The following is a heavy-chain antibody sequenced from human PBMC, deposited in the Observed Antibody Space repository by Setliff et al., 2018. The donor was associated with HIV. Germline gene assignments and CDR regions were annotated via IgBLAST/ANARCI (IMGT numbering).Heavy chain of an antibody. CDR3: ARGATLLPGYSDRWEYFYMDV. CDR1: GGSFSEYY. D-gene: IGHD5-12*01. Sequence: PSETLSLTCAVYGGSFSEYYWSWIRQSPGKGLEWIGEIKHSGSTHYNPSLKSRATISVDTSKNQFSLRLNSVTAADTAVYYCARGATLLPGYSDRWEYFYMDVWGKGTTVTVSS. CDR2: IKHSGST. J-gene: IGHJ6*03. V-gene: IGHV4-34*01.